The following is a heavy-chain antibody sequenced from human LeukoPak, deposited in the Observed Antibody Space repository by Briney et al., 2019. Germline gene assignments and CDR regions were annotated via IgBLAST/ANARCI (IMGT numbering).Heavy chain of an antibody. D-gene: IGHD4-11*01. CDR1: GFTFSNYW. J-gene: IGHJ4*02. Sequence: GGSLRLSCTASGFTFSNYWMIRVRQAPGKGLEWVANINEDGSEKYYADSVEGRFTISRDNAKNSLDLQMNSLRADDTAIYYCARSKIDYWGQGTLVTVSS. V-gene: IGHV3-7*01. CDR3: ARSKIDY. CDR2: INEDGSEK.